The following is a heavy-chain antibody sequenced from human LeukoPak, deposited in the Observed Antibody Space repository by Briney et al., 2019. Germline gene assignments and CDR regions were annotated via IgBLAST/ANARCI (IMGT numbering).Heavy chain of an antibody. D-gene: IGHD3-22*01. CDR2: ISGGGGRT. V-gene: IGHV3-23*01. CDR1: GFTFSSYG. J-gene: IGHJ4*02. CDR3: ARGRYDSSGYYSIFDY. Sequence: GGSLRLSCAASGFTFSSYGMSWVRQAPGKGLEWVSGISGGGGRTYYADSVKGRFTISRDNAKNSLYLQMNSLRAEDTAVYYCARGRYDSSGYYSIFDYWGQGTLVTVSS.